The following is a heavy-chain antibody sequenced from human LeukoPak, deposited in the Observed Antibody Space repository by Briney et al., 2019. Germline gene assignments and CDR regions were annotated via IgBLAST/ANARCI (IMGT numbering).Heavy chain of an antibody. CDR1: GGSFSGYY. CDR3: ARGRYYYDSSGYYSSYFDY. CDR2: INHSGST. D-gene: IGHD3-22*01. J-gene: IGHJ4*02. Sequence: SETLSPTCAVYGGSFSGYYWSWIRQPPGEGLEWIGEINHSGSTNYNPSLKSRATISVDTSKNQFSLKLSAVTAADTAVYYCARGRYYYDSSGYYSSYFDYWGQGTLVTVSS. V-gene: IGHV4-34*01.